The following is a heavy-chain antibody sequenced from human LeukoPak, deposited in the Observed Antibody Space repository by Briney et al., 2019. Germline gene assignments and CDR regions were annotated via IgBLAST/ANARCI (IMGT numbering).Heavy chain of an antibody. CDR2: ISTYNGNT. J-gene: IGHJ4*02. V-gene: IGHV1-18*01. CDR3: ARRGTYFDY. D-gene: IGHD1-7*01. CDR1: GYTFTSYG. Sequence: ASVKVSCKASGYTFTSYGISWVRQAPGQGLEWMGWISTYNGNTNYAQKFQGRVTMTTDTSTGTAYMELRSLESDDTAIYYCARRGTYFDYWGQGTLVTVSP.